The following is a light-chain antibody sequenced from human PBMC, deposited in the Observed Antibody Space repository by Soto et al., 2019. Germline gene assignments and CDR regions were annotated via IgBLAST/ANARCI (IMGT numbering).Light chain of an antibody. CDR2: GNS. CDR3: QSYDSSLSGSSVL. J-gene: IGLJ2*01. V-gene: IGLV1-40*01. Sequence: QSVLTQPPSVSGAPGQRVTISCTGSSSNIGAGYDVHWYQQLPGTAPKLLIFGNSNRPSGVPDRFSGSKSGTSASLAITGLQAEDEAVYYCQSYDSSLSGSSVLFGGGTQLTVL. CDR1: SSNIGAGYD.